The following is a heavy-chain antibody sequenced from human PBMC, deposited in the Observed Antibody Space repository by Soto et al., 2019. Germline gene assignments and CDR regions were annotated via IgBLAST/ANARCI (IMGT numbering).Heavy chain of an antibody. Sequence: QVQLQESGPGLVKPSGTLSLTCAVSGGSISSSNWWSWVRQPPGKGLEWIGEIYHSGSTKYNPSLKSRVTISVDKSKNQFSLKLSSVTAADTAVYYCARSPDSSGYYPRWYYYGMDVWGQGTTVTVSS. D-gene: IGHD3-22*01. CDR3: ARSPDSSGYYPRWYYYGMDV. J-gene: IGHJ6*02. CDR2: IYHSGST. V-gene: IGHV4-4*02. CDR1: GGSISSSNW.